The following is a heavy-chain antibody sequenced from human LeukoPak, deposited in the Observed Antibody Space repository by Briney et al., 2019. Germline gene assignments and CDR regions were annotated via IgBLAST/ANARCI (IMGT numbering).Heavy chain of an antibody. CDR1: GFTFSSYA. J-gene: IGHJ4*02. Sequence: PGGSLRLSCAASGFTFSSYAMSWVRQAPGKGLEWVSATSGSGGSTYYANSVKGRFTISRDNSKNTLYLQMNSLRAEDTAVYYCAKGFPAYYYGSGSYHYRGQGTLVTVSS. CDR2: TSGSGGST. CDR3: AKGFPAYYYGSGSYHY. D-gene: IGHD3-10*01. V-gene: IGHV3-23*01.